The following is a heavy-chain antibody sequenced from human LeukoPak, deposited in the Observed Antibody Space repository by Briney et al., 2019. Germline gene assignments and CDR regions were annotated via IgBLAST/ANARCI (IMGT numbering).Heavy chain of an antibody. CDR1: GYTFTGYY. CDR3: ARKIAAVRTFGYYYYGMDV. V-gene: IGHV1-2*02. CDR2: INPNSGGT. D-gene: IGHD3-16*01. J-gene: IGHJ6*02. Sequence: ASVKVSCKASGYTFTGYYMHWVRQAPGQGLEWMGWINPNSGGTNYAQKFQGRVTMTRDTSISTAYMELSRLRSDDTAVYYCARKIAAVRTFGYYYYGMDVWGQGTTVTVSS.